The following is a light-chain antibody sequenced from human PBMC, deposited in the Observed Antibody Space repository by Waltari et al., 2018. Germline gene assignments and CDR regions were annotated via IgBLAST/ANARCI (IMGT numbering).Light chain of an antibody. V-gene: IGLV3-21*02. CDR3: QVWDTDTDYWV. J-gene: IGLJ3*02. CDR1: YIGTKR. Sequence: SYVLTQPPSISVAPGQTARPPRGWDYIGTKRVPWYQQRPGQAPVLGISEDGDRPSGIPERFSGSNSANTASLTINRVEAGDEAHYYCQVWDTDTDYWVFGGGTMLTVL. CDR2: EDG.